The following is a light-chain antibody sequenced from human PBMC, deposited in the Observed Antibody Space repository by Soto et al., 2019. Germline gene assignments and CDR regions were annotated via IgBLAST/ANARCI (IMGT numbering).Light chain of an antibody. CDR3: QQYNSWPPIT. V-gene: IGKV3-20*01. J-gene: IGKJ5*01. CDR1: QSVSRNY. Sequence: EVVLTQSPGTLSVSPGERATVSCRSSQSVSRNYLAWYQKKPGQAPRLLXYGASTRATAIPDRFSGSGSGTDFTLTISRLEPEDFVVYYCQQYNSWPPITFGQGTRLEIK. CDR2: GAS.